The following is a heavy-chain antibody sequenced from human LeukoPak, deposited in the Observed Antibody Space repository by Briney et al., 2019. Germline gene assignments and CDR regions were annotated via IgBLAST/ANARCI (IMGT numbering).Heavy chain of an antibody. CDR3: AQSSYYDFWSGYYEVWFDP. J-gene: IGHJ5*02. Sequence: SGPTLVKPTQTLTLTCTFSWFSLSTSGVGVGWIRQPPGKALEWLALTYWNDDKRYSPSLTSRLTITKDTSKNPAVPTMTNMDPVDTATYYCAQSSYYDFWSGYYEVWFDPWGQGTLVTVSS. CDR2: TYWNDDK. CDR1: WFSLSTSGVG. V-gene: IGHV2-5*01. D-gene: IGHD3-3*01.